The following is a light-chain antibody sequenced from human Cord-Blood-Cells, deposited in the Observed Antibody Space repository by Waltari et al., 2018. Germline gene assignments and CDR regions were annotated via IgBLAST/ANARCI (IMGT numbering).Light chain of an antibody. Sequence: DIQMYQSPSSLSTSVRYRVTITSQASQDISNYLTWYQQKPGKAPKLLIYDASNLETGVPSRFSGSESGTDFTFTISSLQPEDIATYYCQQYDNLPLTFGPGTKVDIK. CDR2: DAS. CDR3: QQYDNLPLT. J-gene: IGKJ3*01. CDR1: QDISNY. V-gene: IGKV1-33*01.